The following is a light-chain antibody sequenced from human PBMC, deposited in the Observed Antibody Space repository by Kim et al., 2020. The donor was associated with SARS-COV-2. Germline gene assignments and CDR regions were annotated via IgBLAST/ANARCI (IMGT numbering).Light chain of an antibody. CDR2: DAS. CDR1: QSISSW. J-gene: IGKJ1*01. CDR3: QQYNSYPT. Sequence: GDRVTITCRASQSISSWLAWYQQKPGKAPKFLIYDASSLESGVPSRFSGSGSGTEFTLTISSLQPDDFATYYCQQYNSYPTFGQGTKVDIK. V-gene: IGKV1-5*01.